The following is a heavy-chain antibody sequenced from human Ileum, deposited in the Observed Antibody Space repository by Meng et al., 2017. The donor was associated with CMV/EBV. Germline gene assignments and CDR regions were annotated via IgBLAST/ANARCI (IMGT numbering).Heavy chain of an antibody. CDR1: GGSFSGYY. V-gene: IGHV4-34*01. Sequence: ESLKISCAVYGGSFSGYYWSWIRQPPGKGLEWIGEITHSGSTNYNPSLKSRVALSVDTSKNQFSLRLTSVTAADTAVYYCARRGLGRPDYWGQGTLVTVSS. CDR3: ARRGLGRPDY. D-gene: IGHD3-10*01. J-gene: IGHJ4*02. CDR2: ITHSGST.